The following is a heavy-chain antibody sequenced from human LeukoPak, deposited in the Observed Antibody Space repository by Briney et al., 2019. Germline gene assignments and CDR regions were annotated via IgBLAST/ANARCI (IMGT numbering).Heavy chain of an antibody. CDR3: ASAFSGYGPSGY. CDR1: GYTFTSYY. J-gene: IGHJ4*02. V-gene: IGHV1-46*01. Sequence: ASVKVSCKASGYTFTSYYMHWVRQAPGQGLEWMGIINPSGGSTSYAQKFQGRVTMTRDMSTSTVYMELSSLRSEDTAVYYCASAFSGYGPSGYWGQGTLVTVSS. CDR2: INPSGGST. D-gene: IGHD5-12*01.